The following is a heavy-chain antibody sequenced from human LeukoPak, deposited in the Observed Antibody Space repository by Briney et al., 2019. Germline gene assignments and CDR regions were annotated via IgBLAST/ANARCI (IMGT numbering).Heavy chain of an antibody. V-gene: IGHV3-21*01. CDR2: ISSSSSYI. D-gene: IGHD4-23*01. CDR3: AGEVSYGMDV. J-gene: IGHJ6*02. CDR1: GFTFSSYS. Sequence: PGGSLRLSCAASGFTFSSYSMNWVRQAPGKGLGWVSSISSSSSYIYYADSVKGRFTISRDNAKNSLYLQMNSLRAEDTAVYYCAGEVSYGMDVWGQGTTVTVSS.